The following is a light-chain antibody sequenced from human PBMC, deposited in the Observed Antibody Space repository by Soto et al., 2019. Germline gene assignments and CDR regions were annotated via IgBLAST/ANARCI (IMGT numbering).Light chain of an antibody. J-gene: IGKJ4*01. CDR2: GAS. CDR3: QQYHNWPPLT. V-gene: IGKV3D-15*01. Sequence: EIVMTQSPATLSVSPGERATLSCRASQSVSSNLAWYQQKPGQAPRLLIYGASIRATGIPARFSGSGSGTEFTLTISSRQSEDFAVYYCQQYHNWPPLTFGGGTKVEIK. CDR1: QSVSSN.